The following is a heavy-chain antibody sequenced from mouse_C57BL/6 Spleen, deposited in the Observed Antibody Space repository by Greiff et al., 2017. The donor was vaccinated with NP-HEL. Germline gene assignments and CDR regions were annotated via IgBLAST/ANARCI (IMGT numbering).Heavy chain of an antibody. CDR1: GFTFTDYY. J-gene: IGHJ2*01. CDR3: ARYRDLYSVDY. D-gene: IGHD1-1*01. Sequence: EVKLVESGGGLVQPGGSLSLSCAASGFTFTDYYMSWVRQPPGQALEWLGFIIHKANGYTTEYSASVKGRFTISRDNSQSILYLQMNALRAEDSATYYCARYRDLYSVDYWGQGTTLTVSS. V-gene: IGHV7-3*01. CDR2: IIHKANGYTT.